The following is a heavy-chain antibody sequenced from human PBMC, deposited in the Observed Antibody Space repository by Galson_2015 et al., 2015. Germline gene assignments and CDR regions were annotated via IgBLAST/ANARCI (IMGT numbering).Heavy chain of an antibody. CDR2: IKQDGSEK. Sequence: SLRLSCAASGFTFSNYWMSWVRQAPGKGLEWAANIKQDGSEKYYVDSVKGRFTISRDNAKNSLYLQVNSLRAEDTAIYYCASQTWTGYFDYWGQGILVTVSS. J-gene: IGHJ4*02. CDR1: GFTFSNYW. D-gene: IGHD3-10*01. V-gene: IGHV3-7*03. CDR3: ASQTWTGYFDY.